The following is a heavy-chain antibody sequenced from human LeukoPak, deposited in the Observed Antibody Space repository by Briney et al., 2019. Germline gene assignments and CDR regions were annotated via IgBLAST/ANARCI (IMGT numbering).Heavy chain of an antibody. CDR2: ISWNSGSI. CDR1: GFTFDDYA. J-gene: IGHJ2*01. CDR3: ARDTEQWLVNWYFDL. V-gene: IGHV3-9*01. D-gene: IGHD6-19*01. Sequence: GGSLRLSCAASGFTFDDYAMHWVRQAPGKGLEWVSGISWNSGSIGYADSVKGRFTISRDNAKNSLYLQMNSLRAEDTAVYYCARDTEQWLVNWYFDLWGRGTLVTVSS.